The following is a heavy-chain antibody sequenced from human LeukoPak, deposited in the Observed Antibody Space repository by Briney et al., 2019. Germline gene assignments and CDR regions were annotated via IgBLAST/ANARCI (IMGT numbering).Heavy chain of an antibody. CDR1: GFTFDDYA. CDR2: ISWNSGSI. V-gene: IGHV3-9*01. Sequence: TGGSLRLSCAASGFTFDDYAMHWVRQAPGKGLEWVSGISWNSGSIGYADSVKGRFTISRDNAKNSLYLQMNSLRAEDTAVYYCARAYDFNWNLNDYWGQGTLVAVSS. CDR3: ARAYDFNWNLNDY. D-gene: IGHD1-7*01. J-gene: IGHJ4*02.